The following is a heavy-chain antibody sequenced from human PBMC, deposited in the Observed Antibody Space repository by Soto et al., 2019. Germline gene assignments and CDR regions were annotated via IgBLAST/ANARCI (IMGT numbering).Heavy chain of an antibody. CDR1: GGTFSSYA. J-gene: IGHJ4*02. V-gene: IGHV1-69*01. CDR3: ARLGSTVSKDRPFDY. Sequence: QVQLVQSGAEVKKPGSSVKVSCKASGGTFSSYAISWVRQAPGQGLEWMGGIIPIFGTANYAQKFPGRVTIAADESTRTADMELSSLRSEDTAVYYCARLGSTVSKDRPFDYWGQGTLVTVSS. D-gene: IGHD4-17*01. CDR2: IIPIFGTA.